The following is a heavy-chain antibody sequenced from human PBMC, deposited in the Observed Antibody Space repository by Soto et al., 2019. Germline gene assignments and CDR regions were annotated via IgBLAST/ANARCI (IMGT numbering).Heavy chain of an antibody. D-gene: IGHD2-21*01. CDR1: GFTFSSYA. CDR3: AIDVVATVAYYFDY. J-gene: IGHJ4*02. V-gene: IGHV3-23*01. Sequence: EVQLLESGGGLVQPGGCLRLSCAASGFTFSSYAMSWVRQAPGKGLEWVSAISGSGGSTYYADSVKGRFTISRDNSKNTLYLQMNSMRVEVTAVYYVAIDVVATVAYYFDYWCQGTLVTVSS. CDR2: ISGSGGST.